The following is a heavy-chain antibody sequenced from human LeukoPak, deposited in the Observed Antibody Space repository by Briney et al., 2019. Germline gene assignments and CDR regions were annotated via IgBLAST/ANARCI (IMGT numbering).Heavy chain of an antibody. CDR2: IQYDGSKK. V-gene: IGHV3-30*02. CDR1: GFTFSSNG. Sequence: GGSLRLSCVASGFTFSSNGMHWVRQAPGKGLEWVTFIQYDGSKKYYADSVKGRFTISRDNSKNTLYLQMNSLRAEDTAVYYCARGPSGYHNTGGQGTLVTVSS. J-gene: IGHJ4*02. D-gene: IGHD5-12*01. CDR3: ARGPSGYHNT.